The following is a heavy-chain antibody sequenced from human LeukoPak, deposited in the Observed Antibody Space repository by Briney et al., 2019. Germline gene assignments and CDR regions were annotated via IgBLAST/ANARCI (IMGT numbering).Heavy chain of an antibody. V-gene: IGHV4-4*03. J-gene: IGHJ4*02. D-gene: IGHD3-3*01. CDR2: IFHCGRT. Sequence: PPEALSVTCTVPGGSLSRSNWWSRGRPPPGKGPGWVGIIFHCGRTNYTQSLKSRVTISADKSKNQFSLKLSSVTAADTAVYYGAREHYDFWSGSQRRGYFDYWGQGTLVTVSS. CDR3: AREHYDFWSGSQRRGYFDY. CDR1: GGSLSRSNW.